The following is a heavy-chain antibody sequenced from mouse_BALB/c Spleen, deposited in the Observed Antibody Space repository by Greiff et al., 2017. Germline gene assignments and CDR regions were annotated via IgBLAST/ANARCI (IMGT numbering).Heavy chain of an antibody. D-gene: IGHD2-4*01. CDR2: ISSGGST. Sequence: EVKLVESGGGLVKPGGSLKLSCAASGFTFSSYAMSWVRQTPEKRLEWVASISSGGSTYYPDSVKGRFTISRDNARNILYLQMSSLRSEDTAMYYCARASEDKDYERYFDVWGAGTTVTVSS. V-gene: IGHV5-6-5*01. CDR1: GFTFSSYA. J-gene: IGHJ1*01. CDR3: ARASEDKDYERYFDV.